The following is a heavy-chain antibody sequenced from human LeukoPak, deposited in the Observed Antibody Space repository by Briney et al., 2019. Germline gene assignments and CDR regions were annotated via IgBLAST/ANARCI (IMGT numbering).Heavy chain of an antibody. D-gene: IGHD3-22*01. V-gene: IGHV3-23*01. Sequence: GGSLRLSCAASGFTFSIYAMTWVRQAPGKGLEWVSAISGSGGSTYYADSVKGRFTISRDNSKNTLYLQMNSLRAEDTAVYYCAREGRYDSSGYYFYWYFDLWGRGTLVPVSS. CDR3: AREGRYDSSGYYFYWYFDL. CDR2: ISGSGGST. J-gene: IGHJ2*01. CDR1: GFTFSIYA.